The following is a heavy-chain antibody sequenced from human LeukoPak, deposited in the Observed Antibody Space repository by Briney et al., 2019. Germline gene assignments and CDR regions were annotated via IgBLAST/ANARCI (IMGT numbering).Heavy chain of an antibody. V-gene: IGHV3-21*01. CDR3: ARGLSSRFDY. CDR2: ISSSSSYI. Sequence: GGSLRLSRAASGFTFSSYSMNWVRQAPGKGLEWVSSISSSSSYIYYADSVKGRFTISRDNAKNSLYLQMNSLRAEDTAVYYCARGLSSRFDYWGQGTLVTVSS. CDR1: GFTFSSYS. D-gene: IGHD6-13*01. J-gene: IGHJ4*02.